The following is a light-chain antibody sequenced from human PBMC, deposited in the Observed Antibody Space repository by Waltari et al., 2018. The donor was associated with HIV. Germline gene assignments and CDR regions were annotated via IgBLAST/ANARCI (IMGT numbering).Light chain of an antibody. V-gene: IGKV1-33*01. J-gene: IGKJ2*03. CDR3: LQFDNLPYS. Sequence: QMTQSPSSLSGSVGDKVTITCQASQDIGGNLYWFQHKPGKAPELLIFAASYLIKGVPSRFSGSGYGTHFTFTINRLQPEDIATYFCLQFDNLPYSFGQGSKVEIK. CDR1: QDIGGN. CDR2: AAS.